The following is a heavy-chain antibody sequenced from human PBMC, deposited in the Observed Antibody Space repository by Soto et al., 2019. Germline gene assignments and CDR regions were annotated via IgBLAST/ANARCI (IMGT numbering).Heavy chain of an antibody. CDR3: ARERHCSGGSCYSNSYWYFDL. CDR2: IYYSGST. V-gene: IGHV4-30-4*01. J-gene: IGHJ2*01. CDR1: GGSISSGDYY. D-gene: IGHD2-15*01. Sequence: QVQLQESGPGLVKPSQTLSLTCTVSGGSISSGDYYWSWIRQPPGKGLEGIGYIYYSGSTYYNPSLKSRVTISVDTSKNQFSLKLSSVTAADTAVYYCARERHCSGGSCYSNSYWYFDLWGRGTLVTVSS.